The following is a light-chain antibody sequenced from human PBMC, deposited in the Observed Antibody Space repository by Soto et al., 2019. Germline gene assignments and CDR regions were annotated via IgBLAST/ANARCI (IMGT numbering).Light chain of an antibody. V-gene: IGLV1-44*01. J-gene: IGLJ2*01. CDR1: RSNIGTNT. CDR2: SDN. Sequence: QSVLTEPPSASGTPGQRVTISCSGSRSNIGTNTVNWYQQLPGTAPKLLIYSDNQRPSGVPDRFSGSKSGTSASLAISGLQSEDEADYYFTARDDSLNALVFGGGTKLTVL. CDR3: TARDDSLNALV.